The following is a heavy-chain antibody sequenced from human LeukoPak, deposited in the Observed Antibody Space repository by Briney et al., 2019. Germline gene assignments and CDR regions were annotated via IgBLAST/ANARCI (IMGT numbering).Heavy chain of an antibody. CDR3: ASGVTYYYGSASDY. D-gene: IGHD3-10*01. V-gene: IGHV3-23*01. Sequence: GGSLRLSCAASGFTFSSYAMSWVRQAPGKGLEWVSVVSGSSDATYYAASVKGRFTISRDNSKNTLYLQMNSLRAEDTAVYYCASGVTYYYGSASDYWGQGTLVTVSS. CDR2: VSGSSDAT. J-gene: IGHJ4*02. CDR1: GFTFSSYA.